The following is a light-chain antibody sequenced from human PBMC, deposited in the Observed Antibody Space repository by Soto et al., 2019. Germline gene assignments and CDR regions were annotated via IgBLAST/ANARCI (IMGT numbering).Light chain of an antibody. V-gene: IGKV1-12*01. CDR2: AAS. Sequence: DFQMTQSPSSVSASVGDRVTITCRASQGISSWLAWDQQKPGKAPKLLIYAASSLQSGGPSRFSGGGSGTDFPRAISSLQPEDFATYYCQQANSSPHTFGHGTRLEIK. CDR3: QQANSSPHT. CDR1: QGISSW. J-gene: IGKJ5*01.